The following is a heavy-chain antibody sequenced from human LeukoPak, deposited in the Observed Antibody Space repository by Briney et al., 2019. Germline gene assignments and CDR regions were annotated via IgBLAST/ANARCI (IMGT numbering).Heavy chain of an antibody. Sequence: GASVKVSCKASGYTFTGSYMHWVRQAPGQGLEWMGWINPNSGGTNYAQKFQGRVTMTRDTSISTAYMELSRLRSDDTAVYYCARVNYYDSSGYYPYWGQGTLVTVSS. CDR1: GYTFTGSY. J-gene: IGHJ4*02. CDR2: INPNSGGT. CDR3: ARVNYYDSSGYYPY. V-gene: IGHV1-2*02. D-gene: IGHD3-22*01.